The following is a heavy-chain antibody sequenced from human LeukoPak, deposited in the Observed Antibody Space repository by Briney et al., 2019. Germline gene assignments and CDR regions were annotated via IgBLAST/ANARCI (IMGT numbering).Heavy chain of an antibody. D-gene: IGHD3-10*01. CDR2: ISFDGGNK. J-gene: IGHJ4*02. V-gene: IGHV3-30*04. Sequence: GRSLRLSCAASGFTFSSYAMHWVRQAPGKGLEWGAVISFDGGNKYYADSVKGRFTISRDNSKNTLYLQMNSLRAEDTAVYYCAKDRGITMVRGVTEYYFDYWGQGTLVTVSS. CDR3: AKDRGITMVRGVTEYYFDY. CDR1: GFTFSSYA.